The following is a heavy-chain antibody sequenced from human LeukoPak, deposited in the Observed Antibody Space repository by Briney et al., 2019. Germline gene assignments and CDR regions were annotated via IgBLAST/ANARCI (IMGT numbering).Heavy chain of an antibody. J-gene: IGHJ5*02. CDR2: IIPILGIA. V-gene: IGHV1-69*02. CDR1: GGTFISYT. Sequence: SVKVSCKASGGTFISYTISCVRQAPGQGREWRGRIIPILGIANYAQKFQGRVTITADKSTSTAYMELSSLRSEDTAVYYCASILAYCGGDCYDPWGQGTLVTVSS. D-gene: IGHD2-21*01. CDR3: ASILAYCGGDCYDP.